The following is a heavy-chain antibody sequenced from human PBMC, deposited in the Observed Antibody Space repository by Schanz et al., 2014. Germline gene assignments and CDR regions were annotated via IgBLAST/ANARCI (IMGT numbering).Heavy chain of an antibody. V-gene: IGHV1-8*01. CDR3: ARDGEAAADCDY. J-gene: IGHJ4*02. CDR1: GYTFTSYD. Sequence: QVQLVQSGAEVKKPGASVKVSCKASGYTFTSYDINWVRQATGQGLEWMGWMNSKTGNTGYAQRFQGRVTMTRNTSITTAYLELSSLRSGDTAVYYCARDGEAAADCDYWGQGTLVNVSS. D-gene: IGHD6-13*01. CDR2: MNSKTGNT.